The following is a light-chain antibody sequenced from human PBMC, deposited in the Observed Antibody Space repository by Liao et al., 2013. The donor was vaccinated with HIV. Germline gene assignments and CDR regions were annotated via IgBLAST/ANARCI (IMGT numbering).Light chain of an antibody. Sequence: SYELTQPPSVSVAPGKTARITCGGNNIGSKSVHWYQQKPGQAPVLVIYYDSDRPSGIPERFSGSNSGNTATLTISRVEAGDEADYYCQAWDSSTLWVFGGGTKLTVL. CDR2: YDS. CDR3: QAWDSSTLWV. J-gene: IGLJ3*02. CDR1: NIGSKS. V-gene: IGLV3-21*01.